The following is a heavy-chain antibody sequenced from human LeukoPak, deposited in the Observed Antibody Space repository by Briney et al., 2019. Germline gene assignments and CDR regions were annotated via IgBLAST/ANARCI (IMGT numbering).Heavy chain of an antibody. J-gene: IGHJ4*02. CDR3: ASYCSSTSCSQQDKVFPAIGSGFDY. CDR1: GGSISSGGYS. CDR2: IYHSGST. Sequence: SQTLSLTCAVSGGSISSGGYSWSWIRQPPGKGLEWIGYIYHSGSTYYNPSLKSRVTISVDTSKNQFSLKLSSVTAADTAVYYCASYCSSTSCSQQDKVFPAIGSGFDYWGQGTLVTVSS. V-gene: IGHV4-30-2*05. D-gene: IGHD2-2*01.